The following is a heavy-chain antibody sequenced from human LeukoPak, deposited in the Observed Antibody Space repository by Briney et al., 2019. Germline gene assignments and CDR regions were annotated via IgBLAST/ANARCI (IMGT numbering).Heavy chain of an antibody. CDR3: ARQSGSYGVYYYYMDV. CDR1: GGSISSSSYY. CDR2: IYYSGST. Sequence: SETLSLTCTVSGGSISSSSYYWGWIRQPPGKGLEWIGNIYYSGSTYYNPSLKSRVTISVYTSKNQFSLKLSSVTAADTAVYYCARQSGSYGVYYYYMDVWGKGTTVTISS. D-gene: IGHD1-26*01. V-gene: IGHV4-39*01. J-gene: IGHJ6*03.